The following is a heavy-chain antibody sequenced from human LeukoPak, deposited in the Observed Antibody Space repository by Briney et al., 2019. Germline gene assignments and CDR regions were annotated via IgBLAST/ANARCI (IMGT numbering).Heavy chain of an antibody. V-gene: IGHV3-7*01. CDR2: IKEDGGEK. J-gene: IGHJ4*02. D-gene: IGHD2-8*01. CDR3: ASHLHGVITLDY. Sequence: PGGSLRLSCAASGFSFSKLWMSWVRQAPGKGLQWVADIKEDGGEKNYVDSVKGRFTISRDNAKNSLYLQMNSLRAEDTAVYYCASHLHGVITLDYWGQGTLVTVSS. CDR1: GFSFSKLW.